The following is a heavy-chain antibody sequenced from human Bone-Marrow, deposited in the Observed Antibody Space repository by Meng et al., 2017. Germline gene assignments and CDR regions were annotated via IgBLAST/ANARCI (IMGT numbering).Heavy chain of an antibody. CDR1: GGSFSGYY. CDR3: AREVPAYSSSYMDV. V-gene: IGHV4-4*07. Sequence: GSLRLSCAVYGGSFSGYYWSWIRQPAGKGLEWIGRIYTSGSTNYNPSLKSRVTMSVDTSKNQFSLKLSSVTAADTAVYYCAREVPAYSSSYMDVWGQGNTV. CDR2: IYTSGST. D-gene: IGHD6-13*01. J-gene: IGHJ6*01.